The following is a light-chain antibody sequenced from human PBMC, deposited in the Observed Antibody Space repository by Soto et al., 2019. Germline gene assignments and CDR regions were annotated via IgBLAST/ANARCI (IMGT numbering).Light chain of an antibody. CDR2: DAS. CDR3: QQRSNWFT. J-gene: IGKJ3*01. CDR1: QSVSSY. Sequence: EIVLTQSPAPLSLSPGERATLSCRASQSVSSYLAWYQQKPGQAPRLLIYDASNRATGIPARFSGSGSGTDFTLTISSLVPEDFAVYYCQQRSNWFTFGPGTKVDIK. V-gene: IGKV3-11*01.